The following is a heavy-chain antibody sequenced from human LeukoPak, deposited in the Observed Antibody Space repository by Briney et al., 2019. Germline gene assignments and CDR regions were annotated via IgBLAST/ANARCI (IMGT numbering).Heavy chain of an antibody. J-gene: IGHJ4*02. V-gene: IGHV1-69*13. CDR1: GGTFSRYA. CDR2: IIPIFGTA. CDR3: ARGEITMVRGPSAPGY. Sequence: ASVKVSCKASGGTFSRYAISWVRQAPGQGLEWMGGIIPIFGTANYAQKFQGRVTITADESTSTAYMELSSLRSEDTAVYYCARGEITMVRGPSAPGYWGQGTLVTVSS. D-gene: IGHD3-10*01.